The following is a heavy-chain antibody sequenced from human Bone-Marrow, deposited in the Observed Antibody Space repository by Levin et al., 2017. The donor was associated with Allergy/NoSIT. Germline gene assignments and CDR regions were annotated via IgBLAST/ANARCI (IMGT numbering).Heavy chain of an antibody. Sequence: PSETLSLTCTVSGDSIISSTYYCAWIRQTPGKGLEWIGIMNYGGRSYYNPSLKSRVTISVDTSKNEFSLKVDSVTAADTGVYYCARGTGYSSSWYPHSMDYWGQGTLVTVSS. V-gene: IGHV4-39*01. D-gene: IGHD6-13*01. CDR1: GDSIISSTYY. J-gene: IGHJ4*02. CDR3: ARGTGYSSSWYPHSMDY. CDR2: MNYGGRS.